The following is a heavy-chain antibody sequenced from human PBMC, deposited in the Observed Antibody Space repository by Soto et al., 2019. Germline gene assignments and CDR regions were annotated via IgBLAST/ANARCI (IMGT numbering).Heavy chain of an antibody. CDR1: GYTFTGYY. D-gene: IGHD2-21*02. Sequence: ASVKVSCKASGYTFTGYYVHWVRQAPGQGLEWMGWINPNSGGTNYAQKFQGRVTMTRDTSISTAYMELSRLRSDDTAVYYCARDIAYCGGDCYTFDYWGQGTLVTVSS. J-gene: IGHJ4*02. CDR2: INPNSGGT. CDR3: ARDIAYCGGDCYTFDY. V-gene: IGHV1-2*02.